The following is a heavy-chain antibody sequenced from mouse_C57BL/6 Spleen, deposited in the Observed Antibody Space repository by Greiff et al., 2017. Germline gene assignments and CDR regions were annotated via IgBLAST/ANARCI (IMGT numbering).Heavy chain of an antibody. V-gene: IGHV1-64*01. CDR2: IHPNSGST. CDR1: GYTFTSYW. D-gene: IGHD2-2*01. CDR3: ARDTMVTTVDV. J-gene: IGHJ1*03. Sequence: QVQLQQPGAELVKPGASVKLSCKASGYTFTSYWMHWVKQRPGQGLEWIGMIHPNSGSTNYNEKFKSKATLTVDKSSSTAYMQLSSLTSEDSAVYYCARDTMVTTVDVWGTGTTVTVSS.